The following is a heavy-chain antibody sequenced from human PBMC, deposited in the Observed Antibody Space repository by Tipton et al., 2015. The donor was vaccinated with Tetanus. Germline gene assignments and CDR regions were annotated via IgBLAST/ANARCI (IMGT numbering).Heavy chain of an antibody. D-gene: IGHD1-14*01. V-gene: IGHV4-31*03. Sequence: TLSLTCTVSGGSISTGGFYWSWIRQHPGKGLEWIGYILYTGSTYNTPSLQSRVTISVDTSKNQFSLKLISVTAADTAVYYCTRGSRYYFDNWGQGTLVTVSS. CDR1: GGSISTGGFY. CDR2: ILYTGST. CDR3: TRGSRYYFDN. J-gene: IGHJ4*02.